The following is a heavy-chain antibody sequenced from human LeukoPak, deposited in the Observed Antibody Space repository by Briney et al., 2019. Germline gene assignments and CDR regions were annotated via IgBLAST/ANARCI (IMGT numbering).Heavy chain of an antibody. Sequence: GGSLRLSCSASGFTFSTYWMSWVRQAPGKGLEWVANMRRDGNEIYYLDSVRGRFTISRDNAKNSLYLQMDSLRVEDTAFYYCAKDNRRHYTSGPNPDSLHWGQGALVTVSS. CDR3: AKDNRRHYTSGPNPDSLH. CDR1: GFTFSTYW. D-gene: IGHD6-19*01. J-gene: IGHJ4*02. CDR2: MRRDGNEI. V-gene: IGHV3-7*03.